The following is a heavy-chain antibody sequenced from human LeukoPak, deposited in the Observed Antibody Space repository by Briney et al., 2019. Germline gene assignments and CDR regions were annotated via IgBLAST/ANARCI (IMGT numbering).Heavy chain of an antibody. J-gene: IGHJ4*02. D-gene: IGHD3-22*01. CDR1: GGTFSSYA. CDR2: IIPIFGTA. CDR3: ARANYYDSSGYPDY. V-gene: IGHV1-69*13. Sequence: SVKVSCKASGGTFSSYAISWVRQAPGQGLEWMGGIIPIFGTANYAQKLQGRVTITADESTSTAYMELSGLRSEDTAVYYCARANYYDSSGYPDYWGQGTLVTVSS.